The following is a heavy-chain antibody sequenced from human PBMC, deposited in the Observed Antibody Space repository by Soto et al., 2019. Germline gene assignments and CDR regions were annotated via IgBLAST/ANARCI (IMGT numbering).Heavy chain of an antibody. J-gene: IGHJ5*02. D-gene: IGHD6-13*01. CDR2: IIPIFGTA. Sequence: RASVKVSCKASGGTFSSYAISWVRQAPGQGLEWMGGIIPIFGTANYAQKFQGRVTITADESTSTAYMELSSLRSEDTAVYYCARCEAAVRNWLDPWGQGTLVTVYS. V-gene: IGHV1-69*13. CDR3: ARCEAAVRNWLDP. CDR1: GGTFSSYA.